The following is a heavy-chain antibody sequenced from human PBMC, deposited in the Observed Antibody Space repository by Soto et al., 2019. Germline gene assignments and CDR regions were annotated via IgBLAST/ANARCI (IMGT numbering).Heavy chain of an antibody. V-gene: IGHV1-18*01. D-gene: IGHD6-19*01. J-gene: IGHJ6*01. CDR1: GYTFSNYG. CDR2: ISGYNGNT. Sequence: QVQLVQSGAEVKKPGASVTVSCKTSGYTFSNYGINWVRQAPGQGLEWMGWISGYNGNTNYAQTVQGRVTMTTDTSTGTVYMELRSLKSDDTAIYYCSRFIMVGGWFDPNYYHGMXX. CDR3: SRFIMVGGWFDPNYYHGMXX.